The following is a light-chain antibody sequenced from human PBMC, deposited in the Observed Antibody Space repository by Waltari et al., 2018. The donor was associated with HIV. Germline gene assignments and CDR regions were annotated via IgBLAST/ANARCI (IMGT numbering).Light chain of an antibody. CDR3: QAWDSNTPV. J-gene: IGLJ2*01. Sequence: SYELTQPPSVSVSPGQPASITCSGDKLGDKYACWYQQKPGQSPVLVIYQDSKRPSGVPERLSGSNSGNTATLTISGTQAVDEADYYCQAWDSNTPVFGGGTKLTVL. CDR1: KLGDKY. CDR2: QDS. V-gene: IGLV3-1*01.